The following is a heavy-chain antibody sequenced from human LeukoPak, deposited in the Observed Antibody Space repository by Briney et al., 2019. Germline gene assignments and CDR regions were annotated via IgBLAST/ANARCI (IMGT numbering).Heavy chain of an antibody. CDR1: GFTFSSYW. CDR3: ARDTVFGVIIGPRMDV. J-gene: IGHJ6*02. CDR2: IKPDGSDK. V-gene: IGHV3-7*01. D-gene: IGHD3-3*01. Sequence: GGPLRLSCAASGFTFSSYWMSWVRQAPGKGLEWVAIIKPDGSDKYYVDSVEGRFTISRDNAKNSLYLQMNSLRAEDTAVYYCARDTVFGVIIGPRMDVWGQGTTVTVSS.